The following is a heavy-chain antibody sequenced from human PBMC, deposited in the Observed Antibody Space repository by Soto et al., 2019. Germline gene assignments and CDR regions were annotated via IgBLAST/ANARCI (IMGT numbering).Heavy chain of an antibody. CDR3: AISGNSRVYFDL. D-gene: IGHD1-26*01. Sequence: QVQLVQSGAEVRKPGSSVKVSCKASGGTLNNFAVSWVRQAPGQGLEWMGGIVRLFGTANYAQKFQGRVTITSDESTRTAYMELRNLRSEDTAIYYCAISGNSRVYFDLWGRGNLVTVSS. CDR2: IVRLFGTA. J-gene: IGHJ2*01. CDR1: GGTLNNFA. V-gene: IGHV1-69*01.